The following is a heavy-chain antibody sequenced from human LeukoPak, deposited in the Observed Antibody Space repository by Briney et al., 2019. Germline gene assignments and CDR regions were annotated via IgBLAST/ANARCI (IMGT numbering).Heavy chain of an antibody. D-gene: IGHD2-15*01. Sequence: SQTLSLTCAISGDSISSNSAAWNWIRQSPSRGLEWLGRTYYRSKWYNDYAPSVKSRIAINPDTSKNQFSLKLSSVTAADTAVYYCARTLGWLLPSRDYYFDYWGQGTLVTVSS. CDR2: TYYRSKWYN. CDR3: ARTLGWLLPSRDYYFDY. CDR1: GDSISSNSAA. J-gene: IGHJ4*02. V-gene: IGHV6-1*01.